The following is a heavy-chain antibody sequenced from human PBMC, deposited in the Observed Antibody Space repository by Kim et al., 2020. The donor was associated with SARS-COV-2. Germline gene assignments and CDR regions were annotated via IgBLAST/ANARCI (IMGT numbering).Heavy chain of an antibody. J-gene: IGHJ6*02. Sequence: ASVKVSCKASGYTFTSYGISWVRQAPGQGLEWMGWISAYNGNTNYAQKLQGRVTMTTDTSTSTAYMELRSLRSDDTAVYYCARGGRLLHLSHYYYGMDVWGQGTTVSVSS. D-gene: IGHD2-21*02. CDR1: GYTFTSYG. V-gene: IGHV1-18*04. CDR3: ARGGRLLHLSHYYYGMDV. CDR2: ISAYNGNT.